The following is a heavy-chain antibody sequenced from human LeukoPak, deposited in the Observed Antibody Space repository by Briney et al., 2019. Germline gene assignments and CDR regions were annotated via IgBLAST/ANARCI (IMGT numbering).Heavy chain of an antibody. CDR3: ARDRFTMVRGVIINFWFDP. J-gene: IGHJ5*02. D-gene: IGHD3-10*01. V-gene: IGHV1-2*02. CDR1: GYTFTGYY. Sequence: DSVKVSCKASGYTFTGYYMHWVRQAPGQGLEGMGWINPNSGGTNYAQKFQGRVTMTRNTSISTAYMELSRLRSDDTAVYYCARDRFTMVRGVIINFWFDPWGQGTLVTVSS. CDR2: INPNSGGT.